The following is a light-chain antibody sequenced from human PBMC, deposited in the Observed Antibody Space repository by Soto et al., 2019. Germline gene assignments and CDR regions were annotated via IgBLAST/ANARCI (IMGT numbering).Light chain of an antibody. CDR2: GAS. V-gene: IGKV3-15*01. CDR3: QQYNSWPPGLT. CDR1: QSVSSN. J-gene: IGKJ4*01. Sequence: EIVMTQSPATLSVSPGERATLSCRASQSVSSNLAWYQQNPGQAPRLLIYGASTRATGIPARFSGSGSGTEFTLTISSLQSEDFAVYYCQQYNSWPPGLTFGGGTKVEIK.